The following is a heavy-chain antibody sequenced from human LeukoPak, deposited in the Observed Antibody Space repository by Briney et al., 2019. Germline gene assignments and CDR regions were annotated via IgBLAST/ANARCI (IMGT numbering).Heavy chain of an antibody. CDR3: AKPLEAAMTLWAYPGD. D-gene: IGHD1-14*01. CDR1: GFSFSTYW. CDR2: IKQDGSDK. J-gene: IGHJ4*02. Sequence: GGSLRLSCAASGFSFSTYWMTWVRQAPGKGLEWVANIKQDGSDKRYVDSVKGRFTISRDNAKNSLYLQMNSLRAEDTAVYYCAKPLEAAMTLWAYPGDWGQGTLVTVSS. V-gene: IGHV3-7*01.